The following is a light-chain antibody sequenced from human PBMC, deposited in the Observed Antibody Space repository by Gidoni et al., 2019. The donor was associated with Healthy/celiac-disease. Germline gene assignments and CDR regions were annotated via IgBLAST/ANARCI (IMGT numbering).Light chain of an antibody. J-gene: IGKJ1*01. Sequence: DIVMIQSPDFLAVSLGEGAHINCKSSQSVIYSSNNKNYLAWYQQKPGQPPKLLIYWASTRESGVPYRFSGSGSGTDFTLTISSLQAEDVAVYYCQQYYSTPRTFGQGTKVEIK. CDR3: QQYYSTPRT. CDR2: WAS. CDR1: QSVIYSSNNKNY. V-gene: IGKV4-1*01.